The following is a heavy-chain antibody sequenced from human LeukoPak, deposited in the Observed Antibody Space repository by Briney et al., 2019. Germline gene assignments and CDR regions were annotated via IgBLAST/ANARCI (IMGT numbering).Heavy chain of an antibody. D-gene: IGHD4-11*01. CDR3: ARDIYSNRNYYYYYMDV. CDR2: IYSSGST. V-gene: IGHV4-4*07. CDR1: GGSISSDY. Sequence: PSETLSLTCTVSGGSISSDYWSWIRQPAGKGLEWIGRIYSSGSTNYNPSLKSRVTMSVDTSKNQFSLKLSSVTAADTAVYYCARDIYSNRNYYYYYMDVWGKGTTVTVSS. J-gene: IGHJ6*03.